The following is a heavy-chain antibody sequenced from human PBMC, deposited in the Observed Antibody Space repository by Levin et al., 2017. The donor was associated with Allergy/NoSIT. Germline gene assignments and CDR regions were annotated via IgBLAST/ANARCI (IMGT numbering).Heavy chain of an antibody. V-gene: IGHV3-33*01. CDR3: AREGPSSSFGGFGELHMYFDY. D-gene: IGHD3-10*01. J-gene: IGHJ4*02. Sequence: GESLKISCAASGFTFSSYGMHWVRQAPGKGLEWVAVIWYDGSNKYYADSVKGRFTISRDNSKNTLYLQMNSLRAEDTAVYYCAREGPSSSFGGFGELHMYFDYWGQGTLVTVSS. CDR2: IWYDGSNK. CDR1: GFTFSSYG.